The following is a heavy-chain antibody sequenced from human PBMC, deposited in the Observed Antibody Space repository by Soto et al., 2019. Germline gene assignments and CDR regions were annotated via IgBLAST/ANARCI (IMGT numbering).Heavy chain of an antibody. J-gene: IGHJ4*02. Sequence: QVQLVQSGAEVKKPGSSVKVSCKASGGTFSSYTISWVRQAPGQGLEWMGRIIPILGIANYAQKFQGRVTITADKSTSTAYMELSSLRSEDTAVYYCVRGAYYYGSGKDYWGQGTLVTVSS. V-gene: IGHV1-69*02. CDR3: VRGAYYYGSGKDY. CDR1: GGTFSSYT. D-gene: IGHD3-10*01. CDR2: IIPILGIA.